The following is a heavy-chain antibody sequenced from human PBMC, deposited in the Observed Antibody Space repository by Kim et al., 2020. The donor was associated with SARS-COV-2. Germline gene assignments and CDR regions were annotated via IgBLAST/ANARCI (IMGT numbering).Heavy chain of an antibody. J-gene: IGHJ4*02. Sequence: GGSLRLSCAASGFTFSSYGMHWVRQAPGKGLEWVAVIWYDGSNKYYADSVKGRFTISRDNSKNTLYLQMNSLRAEDTAVYYCAKDLPLFRGVMDYWGQGTLVTVSS. CDR1: GFTFSSYG. V-gene: IGHV3-33*06. D-gene: IGHD3-10*01. CDR3: AKDLPLFRGVMDY. CDR2: IWYDGSNK.